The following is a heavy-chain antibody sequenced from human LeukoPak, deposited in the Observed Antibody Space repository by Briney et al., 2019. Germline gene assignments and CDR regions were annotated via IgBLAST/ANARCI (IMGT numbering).Heavy chain of an antibody. D-gene: IGHD1-20*01. J-gene: IGHJ6*02. CDR2: ISAYNGNT. CDR3: AVTEFSYYYYGMDV. V-gene: IGHV1-18*01. CDR1: DYTFTSYG. Sequence: ASVKVSCKASDYTFTSYGISWVRQAPGQGLEWMGWISAYNGNTNYAQKLQGRVTMTTDTSTSTAYMELRSLRSDDTAVYYCAVTEFSYYYYGMDVWGQGTTVTVSS.